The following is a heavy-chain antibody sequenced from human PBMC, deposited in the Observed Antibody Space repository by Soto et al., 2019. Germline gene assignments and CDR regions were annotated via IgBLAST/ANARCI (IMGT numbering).Heavy chain of an antibody. CDR2: ISSSSYI. D-gene: IGHD3-3*01. CDR3: ARADLVLRFLEWLPEAFDY. Sequence: GGSLRLSCAASGFTFSSYSMNWVRQAPGKGLEWVSSISSSSYIYYADSVKGRFTISRDNAKNSLYLQMNSLRAEDTAVYYCARADLVLRFLEWLPEAFDYWGQGTLVTVSS. V-gene: IGHV3-21*01. CDR1: GFTFSSYS. J-gene: IGHJ4*02.